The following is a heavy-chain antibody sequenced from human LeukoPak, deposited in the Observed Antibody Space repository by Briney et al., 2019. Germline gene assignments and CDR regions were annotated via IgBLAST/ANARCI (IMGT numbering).Heavy chain of an antibody. V-gene: IGHV1-8*01. Sequence: ASVKVSCKASGYTFTSYDINWVRQATGQGLEWMGWMNPNSGNTGYAQKFQGRVTMTTDESTGTAFMELSSLRSEDTAVYYCATDDGSSTLGFDSWGQGTLLTVSS. CDR3: ATDDGSSTLGFDS. CDR1: GYTFTSYD. CDR2: MNPNSGNT. J-gene: IGHJ5*01. D-gene: IGHD1-26*01.